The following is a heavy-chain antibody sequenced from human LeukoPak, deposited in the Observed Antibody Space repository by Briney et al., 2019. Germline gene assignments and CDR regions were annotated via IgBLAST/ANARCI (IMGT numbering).Heavy chain of an antibody. CDR3: AKAAKFCYGSQTYYYFDY. J-gene: IGHJ4*02. D-gene: IGHD3-10*01. CDR2: IYHSGPS. Sequence: SETLSLTCTVSSASISTYYWSWIRQPPGKGLEWIGYIYHSGPSNYNPSLKSRVAMSVDTSKSQFSLSLTSVATADTAVYYCAKAAKFCYGSQTYYYFDYWGQGILVTVSS. V-gene: IGHV4-59*01. CDR1: SASISTYY.